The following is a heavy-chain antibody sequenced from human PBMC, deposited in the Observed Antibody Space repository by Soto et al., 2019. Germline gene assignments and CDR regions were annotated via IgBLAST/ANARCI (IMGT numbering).Heavy chain of an antibody. V-gene: IGHV4-30-2*01. Sequence: QLQLQESGSGLVKPSQTLSLTCAVSGGSISSGGYSWSWIRQPPGKGLEWIGYIYHSGSSYYNPSLKIRFTISVDRSEHQFSLHLSFVTAADTAVYYSARVDSGSFDYRGQGTLVTVSS. D-gene: IGHD3-10*01. CDR3: ARVDSGSFDY. J-gene: IGHJ4*02. CDR1: GGSISSGGYS. CDR2: IYHSGSS.